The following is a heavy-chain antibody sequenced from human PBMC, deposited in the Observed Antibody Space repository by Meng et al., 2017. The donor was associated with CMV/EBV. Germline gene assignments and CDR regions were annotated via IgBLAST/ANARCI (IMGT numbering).Heavy chain of an antibody. J-gene: IGHJ3*02. CDR1: GFTFSDYY. D-gene: IGHD2-2*01. Sequence: GESLKIPCAASGFTFSDYYMSWIRQAPGKGLEWVSYISSSGSTRYHADPVKGRFTISRDNAKNSLYLQMNSLRAEDTAVYYCARGLGCSSTSCYPSVDAFNIWGQETMVTVSS. V-gene: IGHV3-11*01. CDR3: ARGLGCSSTSCYPSVDAFNI. CDR2: ISSSGSTR.